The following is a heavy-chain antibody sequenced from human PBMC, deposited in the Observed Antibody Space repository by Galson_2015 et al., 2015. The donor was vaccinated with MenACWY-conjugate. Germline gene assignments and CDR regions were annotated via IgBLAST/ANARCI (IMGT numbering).Heavy chain of an antibody. CDR3: VKARYSRDWYSLYNFLFQH. CDR2: ISPSGSNT. D-gene: IGHD6-19*01. Sequence: SLRLSCAASGFVFSSYTMHWVRQAPGEGLECISTISPSGSNTFYADSAKGRFSISRDNSKTTVYLHMSSLRPEDTAVYYCVKARYSRDWYSLYNFLFQHWGQGTQVIVSS. V-gene: IGHV3-64D*09. J-gene: IGHJ1*01. CDR1: GFVFSSYT.